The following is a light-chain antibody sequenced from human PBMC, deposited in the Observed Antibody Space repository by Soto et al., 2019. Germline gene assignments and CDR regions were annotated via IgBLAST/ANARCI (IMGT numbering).Light chain of an antibody. CDR3: AAWDDSLSGLAV. Sequence: QSVLTQPPSASGTPGKRVTISCSGSSSNIGSNYVYWYQQLPGTAPKLLIYRNNQRPSGVPDRFSGSKSGTSASLAISGLRSEDEADYDCAAWDDSLSGLAVFGGGTQLTVL. V-gene: IGLV1-47*01. CDR1: SSNIGSNY. CDR2: RNN. J-gene: IGLJ7*01.